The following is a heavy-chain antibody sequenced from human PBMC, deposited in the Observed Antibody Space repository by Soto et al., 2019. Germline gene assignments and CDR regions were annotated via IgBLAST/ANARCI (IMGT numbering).Heavy chain of an antibody. CDR1: GFTFTNYR. CDR3: ARDQTVAGPTTFDY. CDR2: INSDGTRI. Sequence: GGSLRLSCAASGFTFTNYRIHWVRQAPGKGLVWVARINSDGTRINYADSVKGRFTISRDNAKNTVFLQMNSLRDEDTAVYYCARDQTVAGPTTFDYCGQGTLVTVSS. J-gene: IGHJ4*02. D-gene: IGHD6-19*01. V-gene: IGHV3-74*01.